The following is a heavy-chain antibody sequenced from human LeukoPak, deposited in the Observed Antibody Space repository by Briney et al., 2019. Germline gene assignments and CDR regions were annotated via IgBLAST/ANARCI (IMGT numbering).Heavy chain of an antibody. CDR1: GFTFSSYS. CDR3: ARDPAGYSGYDWKDY. D-gene: IGHD5-12*01. J-gene: IGHJ4*02. V-gene: IGHV3-21*01. Sequence: PGGSLRLSCAASGFTFSSYSMNWVRQAPGKGLESVSSISSSSSYIYYADSVKGRFTISRDNAKNSLYLQMNSLRAEDTAVYYCARDPAGYSGYDWKDYWGQGTLVTVSS. CDR2: ISSSSSYI.